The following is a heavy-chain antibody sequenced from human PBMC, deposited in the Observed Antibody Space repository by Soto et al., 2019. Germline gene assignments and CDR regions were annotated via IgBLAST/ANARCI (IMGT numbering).Heavy chain of an antibody. CDR2: ISSSGSDT. J-gene: IGHJ3*02. CDR3: ASGKWFGDADAFDI. D-gene: IGHD3-10*01. Sequence: QVQLVESGGGLVKPGGSLTLSCAASGFTFSDHYMSWIRQAPGQGLEWVSYISSSGSDTFYADSVKGRFTISRDNAKNSLYLQMNSLRAEDTAVYYCASGKWFGDADAFDIWCHGTMVTVSS. V-gene: IGHV3-11*01. CDR1: GFTFSDHY.